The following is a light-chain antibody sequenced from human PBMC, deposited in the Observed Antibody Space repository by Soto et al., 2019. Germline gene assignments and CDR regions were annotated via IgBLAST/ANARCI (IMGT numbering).Light chain of an antibody. Sequence: SYELTQPPSVSVSPGQTARITCSGDALPEKYAYWFQQKSGLAPVLVIYEDRKRPSGIPERFSGSSSGTLATLTISGAQVEDEGYYYCYSTDSRGDEGVFGTGTKLTVL. V-gene: IGLV3-10*01. CDR2: EDR. J-gene: IGLJ1*01. CDR1: ALPEKY. CDR3: YSTDSRGDEGV.